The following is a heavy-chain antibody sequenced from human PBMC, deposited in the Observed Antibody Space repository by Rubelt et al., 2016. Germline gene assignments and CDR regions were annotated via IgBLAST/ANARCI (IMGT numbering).Heavy chain of an antibody. CDR3: ARDSYSSAPY. D-gene: IGHD6-25*01. CDR2: IKGDGSRT. CDR1: GFTFSSYW. J-gene: IGHJ4*02. V-gene: IGHV3-74*01. Sequence: EVQLVESGGGLVQPGGSLRLSCAASGFTFSSYWMHWVRQAPGKGLVWVSRIKGDGSRTGYADFVKGRFTVSRDNARNTLYLEMNSLRAEDTAGYYCARDSYSSAPYWGQGTLVTVSS.